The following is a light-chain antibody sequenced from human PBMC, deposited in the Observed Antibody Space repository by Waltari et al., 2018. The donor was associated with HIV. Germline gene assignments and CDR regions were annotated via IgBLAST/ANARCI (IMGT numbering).Light chain of an antibody. V-gene: IGLV3-25*03. CDR1: ALAKQY. J-gene: IGLJ2*01. CDR2: KDS. CDR3: QSADSSGTYVV. Sequence: SYELTQPPSVSVSPGQTARITCSGAALAKQYAYWYQKKPGQAPVLVIYKDSERPSGIPERFSGSSSGTTVALTISGVQAEDEADYFCQSADSSGTYVVFGGGTKLTVL.